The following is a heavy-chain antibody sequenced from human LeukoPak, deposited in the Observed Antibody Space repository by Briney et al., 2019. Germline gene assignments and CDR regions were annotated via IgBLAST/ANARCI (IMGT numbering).Heavy chain of an antibody. J-gene: IGHJ6*02. CDR1: GFTFSSYW. V-gene: IGHV3-7*01. Sequence: GGSLRLSCAASGFTFSSYWMSWVREAPGKGLEWVANIKQDGGEKYYVDSVKGRFTISRDNAKDSLYLQMNSLRAEDTAVYYCARADSYCGGGTCYYYYGMGVWGQGTTVTVSS. CDR3: ARADSYCGGGTCYYYYGMGV. CDR2: IKQDGGEK. D-gene: IGHD2-15*01.